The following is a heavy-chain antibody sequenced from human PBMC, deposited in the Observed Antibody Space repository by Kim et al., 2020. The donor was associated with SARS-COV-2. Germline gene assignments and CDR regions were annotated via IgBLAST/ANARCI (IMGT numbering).Heavy chain of an antibody. CDR3: AREAGDTDY. V-gene: IGHV1-46*01. CDR2: GDT. D-gene: IGHD3-16*01. Sequence: GDTVYAQKFQGRVTITRDTSTSTVYMELSSLASEDTAFYYCAREAGDTDYWGQGTLVTVSS. J-gene: IGHJ4*02.